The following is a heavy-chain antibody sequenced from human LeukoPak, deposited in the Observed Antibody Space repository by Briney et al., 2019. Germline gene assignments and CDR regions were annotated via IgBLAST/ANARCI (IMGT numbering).Heavy chain of an antibody. V-gene: IGHV3-11*01. CDR2: ISSSGSTI. Sequence: GSLRLSCAASGFTFSDYYTSWIRQAPGKGLEWVSYISSSGSTIYYADSVKGRFTISRDNAKNSLYLQMDSLRAEDTAVYYCARGETMVRGVYNYWGQGTLVTVSS. D-gene: IGHD3-10*01. CDR3: ARGETMVRGVYNY. J-gene: IGHJ4*02. CDR1: GFTFSDYY.